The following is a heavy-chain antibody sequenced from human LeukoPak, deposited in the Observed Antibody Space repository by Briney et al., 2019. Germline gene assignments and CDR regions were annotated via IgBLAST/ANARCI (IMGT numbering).Heavy chain of an antibody. Sequence: GGSLRLSCAASGFIFSSYGMHWVRQAPGKGLEWVAFIRNDGSNKYYADSVKGRFTISRDDTKNTLYLQMNSLRAEDTAVYYCAKPGGASSIAYWGQGTLVTVSS. V-gene: IGHV3-30*02. J-gene: IGHJ4*02. CDR2: IRNDGSNK. D-gene: IGHD6-6*01. CDR1: GFIFSSYG. CDR3: AKPGGASSIAY.